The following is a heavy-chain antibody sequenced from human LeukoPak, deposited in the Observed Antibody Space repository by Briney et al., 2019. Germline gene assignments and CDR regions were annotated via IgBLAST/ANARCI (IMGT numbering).Heavy chain of an antibody. CDR2: IIPILGIA. V-gene: IGHV1-69*04. J-gene: IGHJ5*02. Sequence: SVKVSCTASGGTFSSYAISWVRQAPGQGLEWMGRIIPILGIANYAQKFQGRVTITADKSTSTAYMELSSLRSEDTAVYYCAREGGATVVTTLYNWFDPWGQGTLVTVSS. D-gene: IGHD4-23*01. CDR1: GGTFSSYA. CDR3: AREGGATVVTTLYNWFDP.